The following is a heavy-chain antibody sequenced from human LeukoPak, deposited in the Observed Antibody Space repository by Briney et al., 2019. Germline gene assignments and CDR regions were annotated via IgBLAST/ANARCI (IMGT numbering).Heavy chain of an antibody. D-gene: IGHD2-15*01. Sequence: GESLKISCKGSGYSFTSYWIGWVRQMPGKGLEGMGIIYPGDSDTRYSPSFQGQFTISADKSISTAYLQWSSLKASDTAMYYCARRLKYCSGGSCYPKEFNWFDPWGQGTLVTVSS. CDR3: ARRLKYCSGGSCYPKEFNWFDP. CDR2: IYPGDSDT. V-gene: IGHV5-51*01. J-gene: IGHJ5*02. CDR1: GYSFTSYW.